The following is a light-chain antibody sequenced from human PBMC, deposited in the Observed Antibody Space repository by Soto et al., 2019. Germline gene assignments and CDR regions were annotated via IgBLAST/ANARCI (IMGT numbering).Light chain of an antibody. J-gene: IGKJ4*01. CDR1: QSVNSN. Sequence: EKVMTQSPAALSVSPGERATLSCRASQSVNSNLAWYQQKPGQAPRLLLYGASPRATGIPARFSGSASGTEFTLTISSLQSEDSAVYYCQQYNDWPLTFGGGTKVEVK. CDR3: QQYNDWPLT. V-gene: IGKV3-15*01. CDR2: GAS.